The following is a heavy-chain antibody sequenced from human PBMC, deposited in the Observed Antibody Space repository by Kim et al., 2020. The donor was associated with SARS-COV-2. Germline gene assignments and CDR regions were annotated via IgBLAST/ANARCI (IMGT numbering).Heavy chain of an antibody. D-gene: IGHD3-3*01. CDR1: GFTFSGSA. CDR2: IRSKANSYAT. CDR3: TRHGISPYYDFP. V-gene: IGHV3-73*01. Sequence: GGSLRLSCAASGFTFSGSAMHWVRQASGKGLEWVGRIRSKANSYATAYAASVKGRFTISRDDSKNTAYLQMNSLKTEDTAVYYCTRHGISPYYDFPWGQGTTVTVSS. J-gene: IGHJ6*02.